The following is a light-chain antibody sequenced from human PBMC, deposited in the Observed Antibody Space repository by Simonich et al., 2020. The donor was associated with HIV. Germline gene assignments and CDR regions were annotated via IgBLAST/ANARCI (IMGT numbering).Light chain of an antibody. Sequence: DIQMTKSPSFLSVSVGDRVTITCRASQGISNSLAWYQQKPGKAPKLLIYGASPLQSGVPSRFSGSGSGTEFSLTISSLQPEDFATYYCQQLSSSPTFGQGTRLEIK. V-gene: IGKV1-9*01. CDR2: GAS. CDR3: QQLSSSPT. J-gene: IGKJ5*01. CDR1: QGISNS.